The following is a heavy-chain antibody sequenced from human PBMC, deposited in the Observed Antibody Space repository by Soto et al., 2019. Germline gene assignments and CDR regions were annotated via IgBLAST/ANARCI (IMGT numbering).Heavy chain of an antibody. D-gene: IGHD3-9*01. J-gene: IGHJ4*02. V-gene: IGHV4-39*01. Sequence: PSETLSLTCTFSGCSLSSSIYYLGWIRPPPGKGLEWIGSIYYSGGTYYNPSLKSRVTISVDTSKNQFSLKLSSVTAADTAVYYCASVNILTGYYIDHWGQGTLVTVSS. CDR2: IYYSGGT. CDR3: ASVNILTGYYIDH. CDR1: GCSLSSSIYY.